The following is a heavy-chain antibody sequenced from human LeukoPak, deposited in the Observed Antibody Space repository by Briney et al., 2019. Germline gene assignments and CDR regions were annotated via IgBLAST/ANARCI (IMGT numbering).Heavy chain of an antibody. CDR3: ARGRAARHFDY. Sequence: SETLSLTCTVSGASISSYYWSWIRQPPGKGLEWIGYIYYSGSTKYNPSLKSRVTISVDTSKNQFSLKLSSVTAADTAVYYCARGRAARHFDYWGQGTLVTVSS. J-gene: IGHJ4*02. CDR2: IYYSGST. CDR1: GASISSYY. V-gene: IGHV4-59*12. D-gene: IGHD6-6*01.